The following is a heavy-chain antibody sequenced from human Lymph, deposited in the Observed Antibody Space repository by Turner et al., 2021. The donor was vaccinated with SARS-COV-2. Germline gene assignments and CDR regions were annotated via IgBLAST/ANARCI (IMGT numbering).Heavy chain of an antibody. CDR1: GYTLNELS. J-gene: IGHJ6*02. Sequence: QVQLVQSGAEVKKPGASVKVSCKVSGYTLNELSMHWVRQAPGKGLEWMGGFDPEDGEIIYAHKFQGRVTMTEDTSTDTAYMELSSLRSEDTAVYYCATVLCTGSSCYYYGMDVWGQGTTVTVSS. CDR2: FDPEDGEI. CDR3: ATVLCTGSSCYYYGMDV. D-gene: IGHD2-15*01. V-gene: IGHV1-24*01.